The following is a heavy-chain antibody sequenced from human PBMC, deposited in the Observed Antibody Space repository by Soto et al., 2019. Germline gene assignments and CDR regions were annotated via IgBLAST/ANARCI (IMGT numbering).Heavy chain of an antibody. J-gene: IGHJ3*02. V-gene: IGHV3-66*01. CDR1: GFTFRSNF. CDR3: ARVPATGAFDI. CDR2: LYYGGTM. D-gene: IGHD1-1*01. Sequence: GGSLRLSCAASGFTFRSNFFTWVRQAPGRGLEWVSTLYYGGTMSYADSVKGRFTISRDNAKNSLYLQMNSLRAEDTAVYYCARVPATGAFDIWGQGTMVTVSS.